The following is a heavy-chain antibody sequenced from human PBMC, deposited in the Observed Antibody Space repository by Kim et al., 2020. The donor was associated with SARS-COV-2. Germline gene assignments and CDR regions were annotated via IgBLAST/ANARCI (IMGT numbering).Heavy chain of an antibody. CDR3: AREGGLYYDFWSTNWFDP. Sequence: SETLSLTCTVSGGSISSYYWSWIRQPAGKGLEWIGRIYTSGSTNYNPSLKSRVTMSVDTSKNQFSLKLSSVTAADTAVYYCAREGGLYYDFWSTNWFDPWGQGTLVTVSS. J-gene: IGHJ5*02. CDR1: GGSISSYY. V-gene: IGHV4-4*07. CDR2: IYTSGST. D-gene: IGHD3-3*01.